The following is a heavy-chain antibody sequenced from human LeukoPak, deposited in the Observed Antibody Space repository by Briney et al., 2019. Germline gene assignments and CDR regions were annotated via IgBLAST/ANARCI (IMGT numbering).Heavy chain of an antibody. V-gene: IGHV4-39*07. Sequence: PSETLSLTCSVSGGSISSISRYWGWIRQSPGKGLEWIGSIYYSGSTYYNPSLKSRVTISVDTSKNQFSLKLSSVTAADTAVYYCARAVSATKARHWFDPWGQGTLVTVSS. CDR3: ARAVSATKARHWFDP. CDR2: IYYSGST. CDR1: GGSISSISRY. J-gene: IGHJ5*02. D-gene: IGHD1-26*01.